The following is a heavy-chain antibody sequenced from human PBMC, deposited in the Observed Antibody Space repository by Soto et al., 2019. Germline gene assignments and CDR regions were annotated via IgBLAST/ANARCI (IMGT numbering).Heavy chain of an antibody. V-gene: IGHV3-7*01. Sequence: GVSLRLSCVSSVFTLSKYYMSWFRQAPGKGPEWVANIKQDGRDKYYADSVKGRFTISRDNAKHSLYLQMNSLRAEDTAGYYSVRDKDCSSTSCLYYYGMDVWGEGTTVTVSS. CDR1: VFTLSKYY. J-gene: IGHJ6*04. D-gene: IGHD2-2*01. CDR2: IKQDGRDK. CDR3: VRDKDCSSTSCLYYYGMDV.